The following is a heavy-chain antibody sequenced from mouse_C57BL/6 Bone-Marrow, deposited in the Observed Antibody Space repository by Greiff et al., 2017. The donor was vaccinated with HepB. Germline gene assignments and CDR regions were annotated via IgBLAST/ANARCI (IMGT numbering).Heavy chain of an antibody. Sequence: EVKLMESGGDLVKPGGSLKLSCAASGFTFSSYGMSWVRQTPDKRLEWVATISSGGSYTYYPDSVKGRFTLSRDNAKNTLYLQMSSLKSEDTAMYYCARGVDYSCAYWGQGTLVTVSA. CDR3: ARGVDYSCAY. J-gene: IGHJ3*01. CDR1: GFTFSSYG. D-gene: IGHD2-4*01. CDR2: ISSGGSYT. V-gene: IGHV5-6*02.